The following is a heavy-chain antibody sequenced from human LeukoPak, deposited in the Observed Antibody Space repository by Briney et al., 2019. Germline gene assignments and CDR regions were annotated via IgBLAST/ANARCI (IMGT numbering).Heavy chain of an antibody. J-gene: IGHJ3*02. Sequence: SETLSLTCTVSGGSISRYHWSWIRQPPGKGLEWLGYIYYSGSTNYSPSLKSRVTISVDTSKHQFSLKLSSVTAADTAVYYCARDRRASSSGWFHDAFDIWGQGTMVTVSS. CDR1: GGSISRYH. D-gene: IGHD6-19*01. V-gene: IGHV4-59*01. CDR3: ARDRRASSSGWFHDAFDI. CDR2: IYYSGST.